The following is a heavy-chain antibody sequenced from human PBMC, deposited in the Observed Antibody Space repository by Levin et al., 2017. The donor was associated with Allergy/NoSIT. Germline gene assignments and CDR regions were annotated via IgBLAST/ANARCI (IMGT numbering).Heavy chain of an antibody. J-gene: IGHJ4*02. CDR1: GGSFSGYY. V-gene: IGHV4-34*01. CDR3: ARFGDTVTTFDY. CDR2: INHSGST. D-gene: IGHD4-17*01. Sequence: SETLSLTCAVYGGSFSGYYWSWIRQPPGKGLEWIGEINHSGSTNYNPSLKSRVTISVDTSKNQFSLKLSSVTAADTAVYYCARFGDTVTTFDYWGQGTLVTVSS.